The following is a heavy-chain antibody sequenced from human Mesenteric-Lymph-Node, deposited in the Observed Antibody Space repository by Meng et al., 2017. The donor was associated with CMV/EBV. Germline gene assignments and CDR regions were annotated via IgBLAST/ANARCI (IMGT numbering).Heavy chain of an antibody. CDR1: GFTFSSYS. V-gene: IGHV3-21*01. J-gene: IGHJ6*02. D-gene: IGHD3-3*01. CDR2: ISSSGSYI. CDR3: ARAGLGDYDFWSARDCCGMDV. Sequence: GGSLRLSCAASGFTFSSYSMNWVRQAPGKGLEWVSSISSSGSYIYYADSVKGRFTISRDNSKNTLYLQMDSLRAEDTAVYYCARAGLGDYDFWSARDCCGMDVWGQGTTVTVSS.